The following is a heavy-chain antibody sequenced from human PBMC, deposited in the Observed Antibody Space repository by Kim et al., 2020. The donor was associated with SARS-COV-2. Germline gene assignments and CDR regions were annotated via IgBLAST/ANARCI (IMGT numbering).Heavy chain of an antibody. CDR2: ISVGNGNT. J-gene: IGHJ4*02. D-gene: IGHD6-25*01. CDR1: GYTFTNSI. V-gene: IGHV1-3*01. CDR3: ARSAGFDN. Sequence: ASVKVSCKASGYTFTNSIMHWVRQAPGQRLEWMGGISVGNGNTKYSQKFQGRVTITRDTSASTVYMEMSSLRSEDTAVYYCARSAGFDNWGQGTLVTVSS.